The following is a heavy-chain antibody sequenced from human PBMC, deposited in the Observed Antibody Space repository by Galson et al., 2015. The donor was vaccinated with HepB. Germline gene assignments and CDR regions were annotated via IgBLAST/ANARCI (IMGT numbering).Heavy chain of an antibody. V-gene: IGHV5-51*03. CDR1: GYSFTSYW. D-gene: IGHD6-6*01. CDR3: ARRAKATAARPDYFDY. Sequence: QSGAEVKKPGESLKISCKGSGYSFTSYWIGWVRQMPGKGLEWMGIIYPGDSDTRYSPSFQGQVTISADKSISTAYLQWSSLKASDTAMYYCARRAKATAARPDYFDYWAQGTLDTVSS. CDR2: IYPGDSDT. J-gene: IGHJ4*02.